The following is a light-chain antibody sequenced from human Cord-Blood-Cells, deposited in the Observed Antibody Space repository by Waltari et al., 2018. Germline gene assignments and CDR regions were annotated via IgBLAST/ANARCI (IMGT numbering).Light chain of an antibody. CDR2: VAS. Sequence: EIVLTQSPGTLSLSPGERATLSCRASQSVSSSYLAWYQQKPGQAPRLLIYVASSRATGIPDRCSGSGSGTDFTLTISRLEPEDFAVDYCQQYGSSPYTFGQGTKLEIK. CDR1: QSVSSSY. J-gene: IGKJ2*01. V-gene: IGKV3-20*01. CDR3: QQYGSSPYT.